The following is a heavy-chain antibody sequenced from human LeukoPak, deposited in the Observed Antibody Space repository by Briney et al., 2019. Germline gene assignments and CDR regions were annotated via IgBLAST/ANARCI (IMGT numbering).Heavy chain of an antibody. V-gene: IGHV4-34*01. CDR3: ARGSEIAAAGTGYYFDC. CDR1: GGSISSYY. Sequence: SETLSLTCTVSGGSISSYYWSWIRQPPGKGLEWIGEINHSGSTNYNPSLKSRVTISVDTSKNQFSLKLSSVTAADTAVYYCARGSEIAAAGTGYYFDCWGQGTLVTVSS. J-gene: IGHJ4*02. CDR2: INHSGST. D-gene: IGHD6-13*01.